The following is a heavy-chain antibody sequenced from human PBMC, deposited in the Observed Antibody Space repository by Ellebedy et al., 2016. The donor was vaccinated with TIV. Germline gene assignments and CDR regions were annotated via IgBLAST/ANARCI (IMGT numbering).Heavy chain of an antibody. CDR3: ARGYGGSSDRGLDF. J-gene: IGHJ4*02. V-gene: IGHV3-72*01. D-gene: IGHD4-23*01. Sequence: PGGSLRLSCTASGFTISDRYMDWVRQAPGKGLEWVGFIRNKVNGATIEYAASVKGRFTISIDDSKNALYLQMNSLKIEDTAVNYCARGYGGSSDRGLDFWGQGTLVTVSS. CDR2: IRNKVNGATI. CDR1: GFTISDRY.